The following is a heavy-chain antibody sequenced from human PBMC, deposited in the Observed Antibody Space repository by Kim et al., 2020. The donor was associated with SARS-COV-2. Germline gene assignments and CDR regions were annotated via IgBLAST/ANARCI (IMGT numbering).Heavy chain of an antibody. CDR2: GNT. J-gene: IGHJ6*02. Sequence: GNTKYSQKFQGRVTITRDTSASTAYMELSSLRSEDTAVYYCARLSYGMDVWGQVTTVTVSS. CDR3: ARLSYGMDV. V-gene: IGHV1-3*01.